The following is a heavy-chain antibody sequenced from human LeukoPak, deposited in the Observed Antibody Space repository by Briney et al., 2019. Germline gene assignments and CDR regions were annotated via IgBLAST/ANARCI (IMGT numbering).Heavy chain of an antibody. Sequence: SVKVSCKASGGTFSSYAISWVRQAPGQGLEWMGGIIPIFGTANYAQKFQGRVTITADESTSTAYMELSSLRSEDTALYYCARGDTYSNCDYYYGMDVWGQGTTVTVSS. CDR3: ARGDTYSNCDYYYGMDV. CDR1: GGTFSSYA. D-gene: IGHD4-11*01. V-gene: IGHV1-69*01. J-gene: IGHJ6*02. CDR2: IIPIFGTA.